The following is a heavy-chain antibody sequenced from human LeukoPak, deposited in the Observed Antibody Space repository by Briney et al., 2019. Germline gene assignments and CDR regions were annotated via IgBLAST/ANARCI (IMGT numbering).Heavy chain of an antibody. CDR3: ARVTTSGSYKFDY. J-gene: IGHJ4*02. D-gene: IGHD3-10*01. CDR2: IYTSGST. V-gene: IGHV3-53*01. Sequence: GGSLRLSCAASGFTVSSNYISWVRQAPGKGLEWVSLIYTSGSTYYADSVKGRFTISRDNSKNTLFLQMNSLRVEDTAVYYCARVTTSGSYKFDYWGQGTLVTVSS. CDR1: GFTVSSNY.